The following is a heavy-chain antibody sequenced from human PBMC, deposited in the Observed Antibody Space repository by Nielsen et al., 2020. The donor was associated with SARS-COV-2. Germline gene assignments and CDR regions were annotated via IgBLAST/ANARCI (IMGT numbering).Heavy chain of an antibody. D-gene: IGHD6-19*01. V-gene: IGHV3-21*01. Sequence: GESLKISCAASGFTFSDYSMNWVRQAPGKGLEWVSSISTSTSYIYYADSVKGRFTISRDDAKNSLYLQMNSLRAEDTAVYYCATFPLRRAVAGLIPYYFYYMDVWGKGTTVTVSS. CDR2: ISTSTSYI. J-gene: IGHJ6*03. CDR1: GFTFSDYS. CDR3: ATFPLRRAVAGLIPYYFYYMDV.